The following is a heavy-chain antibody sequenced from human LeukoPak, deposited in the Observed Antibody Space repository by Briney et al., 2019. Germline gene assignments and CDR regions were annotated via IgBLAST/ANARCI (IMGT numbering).Heavy chain of an antibody. Sequence: GESLKISCKGSGYSFASNWIGWVRQMPGKGLEWMGIIYPGDSDSRYSPSFQGQVTISADKSISTAYLQWSSLKASDTAMYYCARRTAAAGYFDYWGQGTLVTVSS. CDR2: IYPGDSDS. CDR1: GYSFASNW. J-gene: IGHJ4*02. CDR3: ARRTAAAGYFDY. V-gene: IGHV5-51*01. D-gene: IGHD6-13*01.